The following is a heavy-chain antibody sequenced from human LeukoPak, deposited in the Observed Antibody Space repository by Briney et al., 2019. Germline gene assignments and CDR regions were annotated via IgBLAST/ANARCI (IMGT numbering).Heavy chain of an antibody. D-gene: IGHD3-3*01. J-gene: IGHJ4*02. CDR1: GGSISSSSYY. Sequence: PSETLSLTCTVSGGSISSSSYYWSWIRQPPGKGLEWIGEINHSGSTNYNPSLKSRVTISVDTSKNQFSLKLSSVTAADTAVYYCARASPENDFFDYWGQGTLVTVSS. CDR3: ARASPENDFFDY. CDR2: INHSGST. V-gene: IGHV4-39*07.